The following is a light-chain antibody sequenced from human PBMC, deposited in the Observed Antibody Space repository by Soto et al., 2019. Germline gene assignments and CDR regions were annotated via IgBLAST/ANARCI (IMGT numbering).Light chain of an antibody. V-gene: IGKV1-17*01. CDR2: AAS. J-gene: IGKJ5*01. CDR3: LKHKSFPFT. Sequence: DIQMTQSPSSLSASVGDRVTITCRASQDIGIHLGWYQQKPRKAPKRLIYAASSLESGVPSRFSGSGSGTEFTLTSSSLQPEDFANYYCLKHKSFPFTFGQGTRLDIK. CDR1: QDIGIH.